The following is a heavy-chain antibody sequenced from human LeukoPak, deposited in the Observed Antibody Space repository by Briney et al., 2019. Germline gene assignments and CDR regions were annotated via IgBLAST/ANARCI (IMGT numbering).Heavy chain of an antibody. CDR3: ARSPNYGSGRYYFDY. Sequence: PGGSLRLSCAASGFTFSSYSMNWVRQAPGKGLEWVSCISSSSSYIYYADSVKGRFTISRDNAKNSLYLQMNSLRAEDTAVYYCARSPNYGSGRYYFDYWGQGTLVTVSS. D-gene: IGHD3-10*01. V-gene: IGHV3-21*01. CDR1: GFTFSSYS. CDR2: ISSSSSYI. J-gene: IGHJ4*02.